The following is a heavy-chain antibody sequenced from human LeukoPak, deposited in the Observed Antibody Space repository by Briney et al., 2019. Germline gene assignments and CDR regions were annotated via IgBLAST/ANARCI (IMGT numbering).Heavy chain of an antibody. CDR3: ARGPRSGSYIP. Sequence: ASVKVSCKASGYTFTSYDINWVRQAPGQGLEWMGWINPNSGGTNYAQKFQGRVTMTRDTSISTAYMELSRLRSDDTAVYYCARGPRSGSYIPWGQGTLVTVSS. CDR2: INPNSGGT. CDR1: GYTFTSYD. D-gene: IGHD3-10*01. J-gene: IGHJ5*02. V-gene: IGHV1-2*02.